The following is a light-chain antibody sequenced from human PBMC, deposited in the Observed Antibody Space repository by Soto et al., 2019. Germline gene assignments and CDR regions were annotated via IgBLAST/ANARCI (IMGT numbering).Light chain of an antibody. CDR2: GAS. CDR3: QQYNSVPLT. Sequence: DIQMTQSPSSLSASVGDRVIITCRASQGISKSVAWYQQKPGKGPKLLIYGASTLQSGVPSRFSGSGSGTDFTLTISGLQPEDAESYYCQQYNSVPLTFGGGTKVEIK. V-gene: IGKV1-27*01. J-gene: IGKJ4*01. CDR1: QGISKS.